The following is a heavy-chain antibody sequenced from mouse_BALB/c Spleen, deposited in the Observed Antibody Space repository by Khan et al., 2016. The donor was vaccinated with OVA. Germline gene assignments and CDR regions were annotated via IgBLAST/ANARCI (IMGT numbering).Heavy chain of an antibody. CDR2: ISSGGDYT. J-gene: IGHJ3*01. CDR1: GFIFSSYS. V-gene: IGHV5-6*01. D-gene: IGHD4-1*01. Sequence: EVELVESGGDLVKPGGSLKLSCAASGFIFSSYSMSWVRQTPDKRLEWVATISSGGDYTYYPDSVKGRFTISRDDAKNTLYLQMSSLKSEDTAMYYCSSHITGSFAYGGQGTLVTVSA. CDR3: SSHITGSFAY.